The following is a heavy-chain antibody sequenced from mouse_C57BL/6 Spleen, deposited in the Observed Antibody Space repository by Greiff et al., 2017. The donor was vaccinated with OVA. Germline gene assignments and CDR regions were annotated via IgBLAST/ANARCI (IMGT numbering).Heavy chain of an antibody. CDR2: IYPGSGST. D-gene: IGHD2-10*01. Sequence: VQLQQPGAEIVKPGASVKMSCKASGYTFTSYWITWVKQRPGQGLEWIGDIYPGSGSTNYNGKFKGKATLTADKSSSTAYMQLSSLTSEDSAVYFCAPYRGRDLDYFDYWGQGTTLTVSS. CDR3: APYRGRDLDYFDY. CDR1: GYTFTSYW. J-gene: IGHJ2*01. V-gene: IGHV1-55*01.